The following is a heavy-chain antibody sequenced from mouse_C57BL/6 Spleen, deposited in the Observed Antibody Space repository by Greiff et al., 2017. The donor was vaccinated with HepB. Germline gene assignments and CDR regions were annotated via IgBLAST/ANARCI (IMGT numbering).Heavy chain of an antibody. CDR3: AKGTIYDGYLYAMDY. CDR1: GFTFSDYG. V-gene: IGHV5-17*01. Sequence: EVQLVESGGGLVKPGGSLKLSCAASGFTFSDYGMHWVRQAPEKGLEWVAYISSGSSTIYYADTVKGRFTISRDNAKNTLFLQMTSLRSEDTAMYYCAKGTIYDGYLYAMDYWGQGTSVTVSS. J-gene: IGHJ4*01. CDR2: ISSGSSTI. D-gene: IGHD2-3*01.